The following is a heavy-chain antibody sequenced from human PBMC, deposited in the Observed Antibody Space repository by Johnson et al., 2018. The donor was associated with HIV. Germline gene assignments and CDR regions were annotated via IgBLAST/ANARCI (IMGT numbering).Heavy chain of an antibody. CDR2: IRYDGSNK. J-gene: IGHJ3*02. Sequence: VQLVESGGGVVQPGGSLRLSCAASGFTFSSYGMHWVRQAPGKGLEWVAFIRYDGSNKYYADSVKGRFTISRDNSKNTLYLQRNSLRAEDTAVYYCAKDMSQWITIFGVAAHKGDAFDIWGQGTMVSVSS. CDR1: GFTFSSYG. CDR3: AKDMSQWITIFGVAAHKGDAFDI. D-gene: IGHD3-3*01. V-gene: IGHV3-30*02.